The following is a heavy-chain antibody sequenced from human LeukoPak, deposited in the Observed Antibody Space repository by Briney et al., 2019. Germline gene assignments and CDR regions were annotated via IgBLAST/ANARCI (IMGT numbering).Heavy chain of an antibody. CDR3: ASGASYGDYGAFEI. D-gene: IGHD4-17*01. CDR2: IYYSGST. CDR1: GVSISTYY. V-gene: IGHV4-59*01. J-gene: IGHJ3*02. Sequence: SETLSLTCTVSGVSISTYYRTWIRQPPGKGLEWLGYIYYSGSTNYNPSLKSRVTISVDTSKNQFSLRLTSVTAADTAVYYCASGASYGDYGAFEIWGQGTMVTVSS.